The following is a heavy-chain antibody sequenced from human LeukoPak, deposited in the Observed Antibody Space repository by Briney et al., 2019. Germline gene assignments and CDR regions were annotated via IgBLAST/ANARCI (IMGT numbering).Heavy chain of an antibody. J-gene: IGHJ4*02. CDR3: ARGLFYYDSSGYSN. V-gene: IGHV4-34*01. Sequence: PSETLSLTCAVYGGSFSGYYWSWIRQPPGKGLEWIGEINHSGSTNYNPSLKSRVTISVDTSKNQFSLKLSSVTAADTAVYYCARGLFYYDSSGYSNWGQGTLVTVSS. CDR2: INHSGST. CDR1: GGSFSGYY. D-gene: IGHD3-22*01.